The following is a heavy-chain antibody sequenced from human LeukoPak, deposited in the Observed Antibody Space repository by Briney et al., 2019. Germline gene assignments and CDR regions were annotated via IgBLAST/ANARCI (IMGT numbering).Heavy chain of an antibody. D-gene: IGHD6-19*01. CDR3: VSWYRSGVDY. CDR1: GFTFSDYY. CDR2: INSDGNNT. Sequence: SGGSLRLSCAASGFTFSDYYMSWVRQAPGKGPVWVSRINSDGNNTTYADSVKGRFTIYRDNAKNTLYLQMNSLRAEDTAVYYCVSWYRSGVDYWGQGTLVTVSS. J-gene: IGHJ4*02. V-gene: IGHV3-74*03.